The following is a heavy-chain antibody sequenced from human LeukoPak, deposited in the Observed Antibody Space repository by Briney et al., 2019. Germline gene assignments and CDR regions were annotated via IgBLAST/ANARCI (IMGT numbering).Heavy chain of an antibody. CDR1: GFTFDDYA. CDR3: AKDGGFMVRGVINHIDY. CDR2: IHWNSGTI. J-gene: IGHJ4*02. Sequence: GGSLRLSCAASGFTFDDYAMHWVRQAPGKGLEWVSDIHWNSGTIDYADSVKGRFTISRDNAKNSLYLQMNSLRAEDTAVYYCAKDGGFMVRGVINHIDYWGQGTLVTVSS. D-gene: IGHD3-10*01. V-gene: IGHV3-9*01.